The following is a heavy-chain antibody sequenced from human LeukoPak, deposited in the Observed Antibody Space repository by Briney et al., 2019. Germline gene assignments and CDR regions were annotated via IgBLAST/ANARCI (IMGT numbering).Heavy chain of an antibody. V-gene: IGHV3-23*01. Sequence: GGSLRLSCAASGFTFSNYAMSWVRQAPGKGLKWVSGISGSGGSTYYADSVKGRFTISRDNSKNTLYLQMNSLRAEDTAVYYCAKETGYDSVNDWFDHWGQGTLVTVSS. J-gene: IGHJ5*02. CDR1: GFTFSNYA. D-gene: IGHD5-12*01. CDR3: AKETGYDSVNDWFDH. CDR2: ISGSGGST.